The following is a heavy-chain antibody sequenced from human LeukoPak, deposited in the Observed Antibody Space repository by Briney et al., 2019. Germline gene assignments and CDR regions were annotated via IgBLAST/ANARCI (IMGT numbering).Heavy chain of an antibody. CDR2: INPNSGGT. CDR3: ARVKVGATIYYFDY. D-gene: IGHD1-26*01. Sequence: ASVKVSCKASGYTFTGYYMHWVRQAPGQGLEWMGWINPNSGGTNYAQKFQGRVTMTRDTSISTAYMELCRLRSDDTAVYYCARVKVGATIYYFDYWGQGTLVTVSS. J-gene: IGHJ4*02. CDR1: GYTFTGYY. V-gene: IGHV1-2*02.